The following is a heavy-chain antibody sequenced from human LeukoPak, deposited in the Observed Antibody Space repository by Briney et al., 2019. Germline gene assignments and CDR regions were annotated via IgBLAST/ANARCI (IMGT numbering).Heavy chain of an antibody. CDR3: AGQGGYRQDY. CDR2: IDYRGTT. Sequence: PSETLSLTCTISGASISSTNFYWGWIRQSPGKGLEWIGNIDYRGTTYYNPSLKSRVTISLDKSKNQFSLKLNSVTAADTAVYYCAGQGGYRQDYWGQGVLVTVSS. CDR1: GASISSTNFY. D-gene: IGHD2-15*01. V-gene: IGHV4-39*07. J-gene: IGHJ4*02.